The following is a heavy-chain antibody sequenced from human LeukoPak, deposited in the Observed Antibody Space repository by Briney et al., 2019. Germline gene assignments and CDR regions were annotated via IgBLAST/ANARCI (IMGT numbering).Heavy chain of an antibody. CDR1: GGSMSSSSYY. D-gene: IGHD6-19*01. CDR2: IYYSGST. J-gene: IGHJ4*02. CDR3: ARVTSSGWSKPYYFDY. V-gene: IGHV4-39*07. Sequence: SETLSLSCTVSGGSMSSSSYYWGWIRQPPGKGLEWIGSIYYSGSTHYNPSLKSRVTISVDTSKNQFSLKLSSVTAADTAVYYCARVTSSGWSKPYYFDYWGQGTLVTVSS.